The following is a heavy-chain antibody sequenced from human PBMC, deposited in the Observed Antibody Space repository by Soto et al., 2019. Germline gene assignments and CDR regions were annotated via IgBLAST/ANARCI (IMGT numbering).Heavy chain of an antibody. Sequence: GGSLRLSCAASGFTVSSNYMSWVRQAPGKGLERVSVIYSGGSTYYADSVKGRFTISRDNSKNTLYLQMNSLRAEDTAVYYCARDLFSSGWYEGVWGQGTTVTVSS. CDR2: IYSGGST. V-gene: IGHV3-53*01. D-gene: IGHD6-19*01. CDR1: GFTVSSNY. CDR3: ARDLFSSGWYEGV. J-gene: IGHJ6*02.